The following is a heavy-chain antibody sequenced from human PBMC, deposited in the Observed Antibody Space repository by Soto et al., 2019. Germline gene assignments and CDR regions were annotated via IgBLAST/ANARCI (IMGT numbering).Heavy chain of an antibody. CDR3: ARWGIAVAGVDY. CDR2: ISYDGSNK. CDR1: GFTFSSYA. J-gene: IGHJ4*02. Sequence: QVQLVESGGGVVQPGRSLRLSCAASGFTFSSYAMHWVRQAPGKGLEWVAVISYDGSNKCYADSVKGRFTISRDNSKTTLYLQMNSQRAEDTAVYYCARWGIAVAGVDYWGQGTLVTVSS. V-gene: IGHV3-30-3*01. D-gene: IGHD6-19*01.